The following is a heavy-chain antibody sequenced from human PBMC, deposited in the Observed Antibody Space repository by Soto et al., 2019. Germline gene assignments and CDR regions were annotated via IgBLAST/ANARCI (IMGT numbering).Heavy chain of an antibody. Sequence: GGSLRLSCAVSGVTLTNVWMNWVRQAPGKGPEWVGLIKSESDGGTADYAAPVKGRFIISRDDSENTLYLQMNSLKTEDTAVYYCSHGYYQYFNSWGQGTLVTVPQ. CDR2: IKSESDGGTA. J-gene: IGHJ4*02. D-gene: IGHD5-18*01. CDR1: GVTLTNVW. CDR3: SHGYYQYFNS. V-gene: IGHV3-15*07.